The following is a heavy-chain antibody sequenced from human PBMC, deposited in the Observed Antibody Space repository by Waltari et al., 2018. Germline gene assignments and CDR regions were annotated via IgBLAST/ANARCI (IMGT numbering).Heavy chain of an antibody. V-gene: IGHV4-4*02. CDR1: GGSISSSNW. CDR2: IYHSGST. J-gene: IGHJ4*02. Sequence: QVQLQESGPGLVKPSGTLSLTCAVSGGSISSSNWWSWVRQPPGKGLEWIGEIYHSGSTNYNPSLKSRVTISVDKSNNQFSLKLSSVTAADTAVYHCARVASIAAAGTLFDYWGQGSLVTVSS. D-gene: IGHD6-13*01. CDR3: ARVASIAAAGTLFDY.